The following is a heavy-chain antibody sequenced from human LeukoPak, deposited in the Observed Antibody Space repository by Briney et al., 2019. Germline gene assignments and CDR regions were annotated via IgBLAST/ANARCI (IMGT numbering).Heavy chain of an antibody. CDR2: ISSSSSYI. CDR3: ARDRTTGYCSGGSCYSFWADERLGPYYFDY. CDR1: GFTFSSYS. D-gene: IGHD2-15*01. Sequence: GGSLRPSCAASGFTFSSYSMNWVRQAPGKGLEWVSSISSSSSYIYYADSVKGRFTISRDNAKNSLYLQMNSLRAEDTAVYYCARDRTTGYCSGGSCYSFWADERLGPYYFDYWGQGTLVTVSS. V-gene: IGHV3-21*01. J-gene: IGHJ4*02.